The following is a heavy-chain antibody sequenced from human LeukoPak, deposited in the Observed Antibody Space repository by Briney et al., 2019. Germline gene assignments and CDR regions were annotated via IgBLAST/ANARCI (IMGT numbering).Heavy chain of an antibody. Sequence: ASVKVSCKASGGTFSSYAISWVRQAPGQGLEWMGWINPNSGGTNYAQNFQGRVTMTRDTSISTAYMELSNLRSDDTAVYYCASVVTTFQPHFFAFWGQGTLVTVSS. J-gene: IGHJ4*02. CDR2: INPNSGGT. V-gene: IGHV1-2*02. D-gene: IGHD4-23*01. CDR1: GGTFSSYA. CDR3: ASVVTTFQPHFFAF.